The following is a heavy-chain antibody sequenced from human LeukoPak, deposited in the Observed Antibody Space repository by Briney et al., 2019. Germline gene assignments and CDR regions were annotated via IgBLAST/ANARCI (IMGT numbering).Heavy chain of an antibody. V-gene: IGHV3-7*01. Sequence: GGSLRLSCAVSGFTFSDYWMNWVRQAPGKGLEWVASINQNGGENSYVDSVKGRFTISRDNPKNSLYLQMNSLRAEDTAVYYCARDSDDIVVVPAAIGDYWGQGTLVTVSS. CDR2: INQNGGEN. D-gene: IGHD2-2*02. CDR3: ARDSDDIVVVPAAIGDY. J-gene: IGHJ4*02. CDR1: GFTFSDYW.